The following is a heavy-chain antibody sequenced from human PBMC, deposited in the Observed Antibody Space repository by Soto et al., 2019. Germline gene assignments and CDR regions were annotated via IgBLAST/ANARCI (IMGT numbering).Heavy chain of an antibody. V-gene: IGHV3-33*01. D-gene: IGHD6-19*01. Sequence: QVQLVESGGGVVQPGRSLRLSCAASGFTFSSYGMHWVRQAPGKGLEWVAVIWYDGSNKYYADSVKGRFTISRDNSKNTLYLQMNSLRAEDTAVYYCARDRVAGIYYCYGMDVWGQGTTVTVSS. CDR1: GFTFSSYG. CDR2: IWYDGSNK. CDR3: ARDRVAGIYYCYGMDV. J-gene: IGHJ6*02.